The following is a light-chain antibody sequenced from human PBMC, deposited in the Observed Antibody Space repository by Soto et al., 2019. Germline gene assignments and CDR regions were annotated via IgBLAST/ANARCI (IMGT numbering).Light chain of an antibody. J-gene: IGLJ1*01. Sequence: QSVLTQPASVSGSPGQSVTISCTGTSSDVGTYKYVSWYQQHPGKAPKLMIYEVSKRPSGVPDRFSGSKSGNTASLTVSGLKAEDEADYYCSSYANNNNFKFVVGTGTKVTVL. CDR3: SSYANNNNFKFV. V-gene: IGLV2-8*01. CDR1: SSDVGTYKY. CDR2: EVS.